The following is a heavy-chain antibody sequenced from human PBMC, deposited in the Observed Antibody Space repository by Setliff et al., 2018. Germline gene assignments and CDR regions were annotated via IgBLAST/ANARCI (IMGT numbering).Heavy chain of an antibody. CDR2: ISGSGSII. V-gene: IGHV3-11*04. D-gene: IGHD3-16*02. CDR3: ARESPDYDYVWGSYRYLPWYFDL. J-gene: IGHJ2*01. Sequence: GGSLRLSCAASGFIFSDYYMSWLRQAPGKGLEWVSYISGSGSIIYYADSVKGRFTISRDNAKNSLHLQMNSLRAEDTAVYYCARESPDYDYVWGSYRYLPWYFDLWGRGTLVTVSS. CDR1: GFIFSDYY.